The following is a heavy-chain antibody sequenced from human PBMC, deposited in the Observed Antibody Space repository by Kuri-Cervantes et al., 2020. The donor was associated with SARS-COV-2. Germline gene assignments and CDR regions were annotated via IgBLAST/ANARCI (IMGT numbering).Heavy chain of an antibody. CDR1: GGTFSSYA. D-gene: IGHD4-17*01. Sequence: SVKVSCKASGGTFSSYAISWVRQAPGQGLEWMGGIIPIFGTANYAQKFQGRVTITADESTSTAYMELSSLRPEDTAVYYCARPPEEGAVTTWGNDYWGQGTLVTVSS. J-gene: IGHJ4*02. V-gene: IGHV1-69*13. CDR3: ARPPEEGAVTTWGNDY. CDR2: IIPIFGTA.